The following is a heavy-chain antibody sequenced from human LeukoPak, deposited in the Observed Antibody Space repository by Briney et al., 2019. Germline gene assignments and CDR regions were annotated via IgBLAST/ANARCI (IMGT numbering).Heavy chain of an antibody. D-gene: IGHD1-26*01. Sequence: GGSLGLSCAASGFTFSSYAMSWVRQAPGKGLEWVSAISGSGGSTYYADSVKGRFTISRDNSKNTLYLQMNSLRAEDTAVYYCAKDYSGSHHFDCWGQGTLVTVSS. CDR3: AKDYSGSHHFDC. CDR1: GFTFSSYA. J-gene: IGHJ4*02. CDR2: ISGSGGST. V-gene: IGHV3-23*01.